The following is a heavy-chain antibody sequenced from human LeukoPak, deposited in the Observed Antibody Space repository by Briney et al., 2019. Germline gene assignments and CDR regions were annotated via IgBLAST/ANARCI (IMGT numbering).Heavy chain of an antibody. D-gene: IGHD6-19*01. J-gene: IGHJ4*02. CDR3: AGLEGRYSTDWFYFSDY. CDR1: GGSISSLNL. CDR2: MYLGGTT. Sequence: SETLSLTRIVSGGSISSLNLWSWLRQPPGKGLEWIGEMYLGGTTNFNPSLKSRVTILIDKSKNQLSLQLTSVTAADTAVYYCAGLEGRYSTDWFYFSDYWGQGALVTVSS. V-gene: IGHV4-4*02.